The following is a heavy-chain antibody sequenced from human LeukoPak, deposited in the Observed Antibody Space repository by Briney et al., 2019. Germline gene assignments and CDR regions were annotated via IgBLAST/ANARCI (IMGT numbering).Heavy chain of an antibody. D-gene: IGHD1-14*01. Sequence: GGSLRLSCAASGFTFSNAWMSWVRQAPGKGLEWVGRIKSKTDGGTTDYAAPVKGRFTISRDDSKNTLYLQMNSLKTEDTAVYYCTTIARRALYFQHWGQGTLATVSS. CDR2: IKSKTDGGTT. CDR1: GFTFSNAW. CDR3: TTIARRALYFQH. V-gene: IGHV3-15*01. J-gene: IGHJ1*01.